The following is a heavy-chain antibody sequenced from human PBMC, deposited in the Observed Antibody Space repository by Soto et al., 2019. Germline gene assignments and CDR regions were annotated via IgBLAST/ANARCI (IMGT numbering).Heavy chain of an antibody. Sequence: SETLSLTCTVSGGSISSSSYYWGWIRQPPGKGLEWIGTIYYSGSTYYNPSLQSRVTISVDTSKNQFSLKLSSVTAADTAVYYCARGWAAAGFYGMDVWGQGTTVTVSS. V-gene: IGHV4-39*07. CDR1: GGSISSSSYY. J-gene: IGHJ6*02. CDR3: ARGWAAAGFYGMDV. D-gene: IGHD6-13*01. CDR2: IYYSGST.